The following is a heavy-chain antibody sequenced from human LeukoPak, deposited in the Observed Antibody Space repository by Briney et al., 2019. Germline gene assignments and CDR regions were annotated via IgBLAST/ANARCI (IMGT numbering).Heavy chain of an antibody. Sequence: GGSLRLSCAASGFTFSTYWMSWVRQAPGKGLEWVANINNGGSNKKYVDSVKGRFTISRDNAKRSLYLQMNSLRAEDTAVYYCARKMNIVGAHGWGYGLDVWGHGTMVTVSS. CDR3: ARKMNIVGAHGWGYGLDV. D-gene: IGHD1-26*01. CDR2: INNGGSNK. V-gene: IGHV3-7*05. CDR1: GFTFSTYW. J-gene: IGHJ6*02.